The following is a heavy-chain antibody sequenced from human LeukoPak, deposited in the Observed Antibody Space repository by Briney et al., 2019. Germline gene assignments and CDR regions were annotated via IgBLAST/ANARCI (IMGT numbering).Heavy chain of an antibody. CDR1: GFTFSSYN. Sequence: GGSLRLSCAASGFTFSSYNMNWVRQAPGKGLEWVSYISSSSSAIYYADSVKGRFTISRDNARNLVYLEMHSLRAEDTALYYCALGWYAIDYWGQGTLVTVSS. CDR2: ISSSSSAI. D-gene: IGHD6-19*01. CDR3: ALGWYAIDY. V-gene: IGHV3-48*04. J-gene: IGHJ4*02.